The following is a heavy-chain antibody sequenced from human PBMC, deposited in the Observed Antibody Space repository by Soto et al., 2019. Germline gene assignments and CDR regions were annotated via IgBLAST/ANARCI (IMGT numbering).Heavy chain of an antibody. J-gene: IGHJ6*02. Sequence: PGGSLRLSCAASGFTFSSYAMHWVRQAPGKGLEWVAVISYDGSNKYYADSVKGRFTISRDNSKNTLYLQMNSLRAEDTAVYYCARDLPGEQQLVSPSELYYYYYYGMDFWGQGTTVTVSS. CDR1: GFTFSSYA. D-gene: IGHD6-13*01. CDR3: ARDLPGEQQLVSPSELYYYYYYGMDF. V-gene: IGHV3-30-3*01. CDR2: ISYDGSNK.